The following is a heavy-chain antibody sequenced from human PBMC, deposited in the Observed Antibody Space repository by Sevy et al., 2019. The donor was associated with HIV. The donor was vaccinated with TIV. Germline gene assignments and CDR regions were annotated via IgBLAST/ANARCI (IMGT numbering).Heavy chain of an antibody. CDR2: ISGSGGST. D-gene: IGHD4-17*01. J-gene: IGHJ4*02. Sequence: GGSLRLSCAASGFTFSSYVMSWVRQAPGKGLEWVSAISGSGGSTYYADSVKGRFTISRDNSKNTLYLQMNSLRAEDTAVYYCAINDYGDYSPFDYWGQGTLVTVSS. CDR3: AINDYGDYSPFDY. V-gene: IGHV3-23*01. CDR1: GFTFSSYV.